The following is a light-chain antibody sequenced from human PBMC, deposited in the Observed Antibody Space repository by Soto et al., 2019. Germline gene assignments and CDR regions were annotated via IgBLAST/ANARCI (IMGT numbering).Light chain of an antibody. V-gene: IGKV3-11*01. CDR1: QSISSY. CDR3: HQRSTWPFT. CDR2: DAS. J-gene: IGKJ3*01. Sequence: EIVLTQSPATLSLSPGERATLSCRASQSISSYLAWYQQKPDQAPRLLIYDASNRATGIPARFSGSGSGTDFTLTISSLAPDDFAVYYCHQRSTWPFTFGPGTKVDIK.